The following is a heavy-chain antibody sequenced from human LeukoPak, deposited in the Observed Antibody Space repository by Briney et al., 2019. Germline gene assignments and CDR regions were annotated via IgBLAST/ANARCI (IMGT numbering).Heavy chain of an antibody. CDR2: INHSGST. J-gene: IGHJ4*02. CDR1: GFTFSSYW. Sequence: GSLRLSCAASGFTFSSYWMSWVRQAPGKGLEWIGEINHSGSTNYNPSLKSRVTISVDTSKNQFSLKLSSVTAADTAVYYCARGPIAAAYSARDWGQGTLVTVSS. D-gene: IGHD6-13*01. V-gene: IGHV4-34*01. CDR3: ARGPIAAAYSARD.